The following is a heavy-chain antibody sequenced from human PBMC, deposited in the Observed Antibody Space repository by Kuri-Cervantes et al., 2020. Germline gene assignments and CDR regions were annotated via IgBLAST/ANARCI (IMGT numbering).Heavy chain of an antibody. Sequence: GESLKISCAASGFTFSSYSMNWVRQAPGKGLEWVAIIWFDGRNKYYRDSVKGRFTISRDNSKNTLYLQMNSLRAEDTAVYYCARWSGEFIDYWCQGTLVTVSS. D-gene: IGHD3-10*01. CDR3: ARWSGEFIDY. J-gene: IGHJ4*02. CDR1: GFTFSSYS. CDR2: IWFDGRNK. V-gene: IGHV3-33*08.